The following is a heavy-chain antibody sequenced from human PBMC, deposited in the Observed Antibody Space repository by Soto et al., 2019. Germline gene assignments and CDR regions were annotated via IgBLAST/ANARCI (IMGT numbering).Heavy chain of an antibody. CDR2: INHSGST. CDR3: ARAILYYDFWSGYLNWFDP. V-gene: IGHV4-34*01. J-gene: IGHJ5*02. Sequence: TSETLSLTCAVYGGSFSGYYWSWIRQPPGKGLEWIGEINHSGSTNYNPSLKSRVTISVDTSKNQFSLKLSSVTAADTAVYYCARAILYYDFWSGYLNWFDPWGQGTLVTVSS. CDR1: GGSFSGYY. D-gene: IGHD3-3*01.